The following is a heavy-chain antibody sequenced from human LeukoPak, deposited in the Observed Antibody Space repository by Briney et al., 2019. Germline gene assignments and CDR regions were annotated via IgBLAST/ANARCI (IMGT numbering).Heavy chain of an antibody. CDR1: GYTFTGYY. V-gene: IGHV1-2*06. D-gene: IGHD4-11*01. CDR2: INPNSGGT. J-gene: IGHJ4*02. CDR3: ARVGYGNNPTSFDS. Sequence: ASVKVSCKASGYTFTGYYMHWVRQAPGQGLEWMGRINPNSGGTEYAQNFQGRVTMTRDTSINTAYMDLSRLRSDDTALYYCARVGYGNNPTSFDSWGQGTPVTVSS.